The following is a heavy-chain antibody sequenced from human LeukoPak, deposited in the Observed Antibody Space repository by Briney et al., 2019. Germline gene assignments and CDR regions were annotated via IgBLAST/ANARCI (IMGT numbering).Heavy chain of an antibody. CDR3: VRYGAGWYKDY. J-gene: IGHJ4*02. D-gene: IGHD6-19*01. V-gene: IGHV3-23*01. CDR1: GFTFSSYA. Sequence: PGGSLRLSCAASGFTFSSYAMSWVRQAPGKGLEWVSAIGGSGGSTYYADSVKGRFTISRDNSKNTLYLQMSSLRAEDTAVYYCVRYGAGWYKDYWGQGTLVTVSS. CDR2: IGGSGGST.